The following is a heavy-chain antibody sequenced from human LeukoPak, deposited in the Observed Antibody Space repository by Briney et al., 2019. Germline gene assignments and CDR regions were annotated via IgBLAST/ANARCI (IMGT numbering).Heavy chain of an antibody. CDR3: ARDETGIAVAGIYY. CDR1: GFTFSSYS. J-gene: IGHJ4*02. CDR2: ISSSSSYI. V-gene: IGHV3-21*01. D-gene: IGHD6-19*01. Sequence: GGSLRLSCAASGFTFSSYSMNWVRQAPGKGLEWVSSISSSSSYIYYADSVKGRFTISRDNAKNSLYLQMNSLRAEDTAVYYCARDETGIAVAGIYYWGQGTLVTVSS.